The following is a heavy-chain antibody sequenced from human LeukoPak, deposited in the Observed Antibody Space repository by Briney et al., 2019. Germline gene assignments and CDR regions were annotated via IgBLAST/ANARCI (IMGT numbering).Heavy chain of an antibody. J-gene: IGHJ5*02. CDR2: ISAYNGNT. D-gene: IGHD2-2*01. V-gene: IGHV1-18*01. CDR3: ARGRPPSIVVVPAARSPNWFDP. CDR1: GYTFTNYG. Sequence: GASVKVSCKASGYTFTNYGISWVRQAPGQGLEWMGWISAYNGNTNYAQKLQGRVTMTTDTSTSTAYMELRSLRSDDTAVYYCARGRPPSIVVVPAARSPNWFDPWGQGTLVTVSS.